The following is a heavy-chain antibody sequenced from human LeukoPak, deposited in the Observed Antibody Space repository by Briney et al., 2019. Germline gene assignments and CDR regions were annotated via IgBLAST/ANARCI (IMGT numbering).Heavy chain of an antibody. J-gene: IGHJ2*01. CDR1: GDSVSSNSAA. Sequence: SQTLSFTSAISGDSVSSNSAAWSCIRQSPSRSLEWLGRTYYRSKWNNNYAISVKSRITINPDTSKNQFYLQLNSVTPEDTGVYYCARARGYFDLWGRGALVTVSS. D-gene: IGHD3-10*01. V-gene: IGHV6-1*01. CDR3: ARARGYFDL. CDR2: TYYRSKWNN.